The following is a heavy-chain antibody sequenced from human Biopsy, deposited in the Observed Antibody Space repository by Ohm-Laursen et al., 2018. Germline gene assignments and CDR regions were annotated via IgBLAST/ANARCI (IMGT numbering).Heavy chain of an antibody. CDR2: ISSRGST. J-gene: IGHJ3*01. Sequence: ETLSLTCSVSGGSISSDYWSWIRQPPRKGLEWIGYISSRGSTNYNPSLRGRVTITVDTSKNQFSLKLTSVTAADTAVFFCARLYRLDDYWNDDPPDAFDVWGQGTMVTVSS. D-gene: IGHD3-3*01. CDR1: GGSISSDY. CDR3: ARLYRLDDYWNDDPPDAFDV. V-gene: IGHV4-59*01.